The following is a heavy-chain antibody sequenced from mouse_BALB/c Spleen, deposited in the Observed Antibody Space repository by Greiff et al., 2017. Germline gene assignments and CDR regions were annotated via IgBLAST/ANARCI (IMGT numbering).Heavy chain of an antibody. J-gene: IGHJ1*01. CDR1: GYTFTNYW. V-gene: IGHV1-63*02. Sequence: VQLQESGPELVRPGASVKMSCKASGYTFTNYWLGWVKQRPGHGLEWIGDIYPGGGYTNYNEKFKGKATLTADTSSSTAYMQLSSLTSEDSAVYFCARGGNYWYFDVWGAGTTVTVSS. CDR3: ARGGNYWYFDV. D-gene: IGHD2-1*01. CDR2: IYPGGGYT.